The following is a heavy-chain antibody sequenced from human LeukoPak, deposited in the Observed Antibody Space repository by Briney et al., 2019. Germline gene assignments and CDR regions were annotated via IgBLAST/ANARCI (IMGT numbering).Heavy chain of an antibody. CDR1: GGSFSGYY. J-gene: IGHJ4*02. CDR2: IYYSGST. D-gene: IGHD3-22*01. V-gene: IGHV4-59*08. CDR3: ARLRYYDSPPADY. Sequence: PSETLSLTCAVYGGSFSGYYWSWIRQPPGKGLEWIGYIYYSGSTNYNPSLKSRVTISVDTSKNQFSLKLSSVTAADTAVYYCARLRYYDSPPADYWGQGTLVTVSS.